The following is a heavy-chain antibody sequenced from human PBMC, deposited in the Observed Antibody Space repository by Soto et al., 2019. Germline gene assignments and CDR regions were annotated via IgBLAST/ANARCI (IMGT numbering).Heavy chain of an antibody. J-gene: IGHJ4*02. CDR1: GDSISSGAYY. Sequence: SETLSLTCTVSGDSISSGAYYWGWIRQHPAKGLECIGYIYYSGSTYYNLALKSRVSISVDTSKNQFSLNLSSVTAADTAVYFCARGVVAGNYFDFWGQGTLVTVSS. CDR2: IYYSGST. D-gene: IGHD6-19*01. CDR3: ARGVVAGNYFDF. V-gene: IGHV4-31*03.